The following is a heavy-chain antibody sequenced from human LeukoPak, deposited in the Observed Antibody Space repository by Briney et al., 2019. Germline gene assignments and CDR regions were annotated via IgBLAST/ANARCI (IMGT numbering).Heavy chain of an antibody. V-gene: IGHV4-61*01. D-gene: IGHD1-7*01. CDR2: IYYSGST. CDR1: GGSVSSGSYY. Sequence: SETLSLTCTVSGGSVSSGSYYWSWIRQPPGKGLEWIGYIYYSGSTNYDPSLKSRVTISVDTSKNQFSLKLSSVTAADTAVYYCARSNWNYAFDIWGQGTMVTVSS. CDR3: ARSNWNYAFDI. J-gene: IGHJ3*02.